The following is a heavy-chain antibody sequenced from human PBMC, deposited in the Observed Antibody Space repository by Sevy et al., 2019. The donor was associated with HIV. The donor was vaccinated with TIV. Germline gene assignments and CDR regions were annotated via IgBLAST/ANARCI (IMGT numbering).Heavy chain of an antibody. V-gene: IGHV4-30-2*01. Sequence: SETLSLTCAVSGDSISSGGYSWSWIRQPPGKGLEWIGYIYHSGSTYYNPSLKSRVTISVDRSKNQFSLKLSSVTAADTAVYYCARGNCGGDCYSGPYYYGMDVWGQGTTVTVSS. CDR3: ARGNCGGDCYSGPYYYGMDV. J-gene: IGHJ6*02. CDR1: GDSISSGGYS. CDR2: IYHSGST. D-gene: IGHD2-21*01.